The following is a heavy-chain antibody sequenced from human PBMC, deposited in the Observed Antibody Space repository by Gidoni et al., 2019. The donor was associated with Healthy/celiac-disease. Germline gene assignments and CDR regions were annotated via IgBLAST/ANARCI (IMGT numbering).Heavy chain of an antibody. CDR2: IYYSGST. CDR3: ARLSFGSGSYYNDYYFDY. V-gene: IGHV4-39*01. CDR1: GGSISSSSYY. Sequence: QLQLQESGPGLVKPSETLSLTCTVSGGSISSSSYYWGWIRQPPGQGLGWIGIIYYSGSTYYNPSLKSRVTISVDTSKNQFSLKLSSVTAADTAVYYCARLSFGSGSYYNDYYFDYWGQGTLVTVSS. J-gene: IGHJ4*02. D-gene: IGHD3-10*01.